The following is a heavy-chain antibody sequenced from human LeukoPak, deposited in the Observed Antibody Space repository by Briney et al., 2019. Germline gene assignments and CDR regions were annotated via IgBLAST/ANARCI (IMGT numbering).Heavy chain of an antibody. Sequence: PSETLSLTCAVYGGSFSGYYRSWIRQPPGKGLEWIGEINHSGSTNYNPSLKSRVTISVDTSKNQFSLKLSSVTAADTAVYYCARSLSHCFDYWGQGTLVTVSS. V-gene: IGHV4-34*01. CDR1: GGSFSGYY. J-gene: IGHJ4*02. CDR3: ARSLSHCFDY. CDR2: INHSGST.